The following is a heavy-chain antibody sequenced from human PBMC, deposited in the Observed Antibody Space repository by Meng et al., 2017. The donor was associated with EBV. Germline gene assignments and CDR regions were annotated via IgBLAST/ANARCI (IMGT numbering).Heavy chain of an antibody. V-gene: IGHV4-39*01. CDR2: IYYSGTT. D-gene: IGHD4-17*01. CDR3: ARHRDRQDYGDYMVFYYFDY. J-gene: IGHJ4*02. Sequence: QLQLQESGPGLVKPSETLSLTGPVPAGSISSSSYYWGWIRQPPGKGLEWIGSIYYSGTTYYSPSLKSRVTISVDTSKNQFSLKLSSVTAADTAVYYCARHRDRQDYGDYMVFYYFDYWGQGTLVTVSS. CDR1: AGSISSSSYY.